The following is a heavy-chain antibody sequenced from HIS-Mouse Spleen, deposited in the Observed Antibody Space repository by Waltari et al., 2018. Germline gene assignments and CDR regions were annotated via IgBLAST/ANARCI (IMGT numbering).Heavy chain of an antibody. D-gene: IGHD2-2*01. CDR3: ARSKGYCSSTSCYYFDY. CDR1: GGSFSGYY. CDR2: INHRGRT. Sequence: QVQLQQWGAGLLKPSETLSLTCAVYGGSFSGYYWSWIRQPPGKGLKWIGEINHRGRTTYNPSIKSRVTISVDTSKNQFSLKLSSVTAADTAVYYCARSKGYCSSTSCYYFDYWGQGTLVTVSS. V-gene: IGHV4-34*01. J-gene: IGHJ4*02.